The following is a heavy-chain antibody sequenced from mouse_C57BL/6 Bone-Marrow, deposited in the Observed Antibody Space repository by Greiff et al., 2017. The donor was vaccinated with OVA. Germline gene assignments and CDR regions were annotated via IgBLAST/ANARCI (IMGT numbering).Heavy chain of an antibody. J-gene: IGHJ3*01. CDR1: GYTFTSYW. D-gene: IGHD1-1*01. CDR3: ASYYYGSSPFAY. CDR2: IYPGSGST. Sequence: VQLQESGAELVKPGASVKMSCKASGYTFTSYWITWVKQRPGQGLEWIGDIYPGSGSTNYNEKFKSKATLTVDTSSSTAYMQLSSLTSEDSAVYYCASYYYGSSPFAYWGQGTLVTVSA. V-gene: IGHV1-55*01.